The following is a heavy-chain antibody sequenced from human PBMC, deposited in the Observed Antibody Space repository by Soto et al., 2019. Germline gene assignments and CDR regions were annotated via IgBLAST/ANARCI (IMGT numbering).Heavy chain of an antibody. D-gene: IGHD3-10*01. J-gene: IGHJ6*03. CDR1: GGTFSTYG. CDR3: ARSGKEYGSESYEYYFYYMDV. V-gene: IGHV1-69*01. Sequence: QVQLVQSGAEVKKPGSSVKVSCKASGGTFSTYGISWVRQAPGQGLEWMGGIIPIFGTANYAHKFQGRVTITADESTSTAYMELSSLRSEDTAVYYRARSGKEYGSESYEYYFYYMDVWGKGTTVSVSS. CDR2: IIPIFGTA.